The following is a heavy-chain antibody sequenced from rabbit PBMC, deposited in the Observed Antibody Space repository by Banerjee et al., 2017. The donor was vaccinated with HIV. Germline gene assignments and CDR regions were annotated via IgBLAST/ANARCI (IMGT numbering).Heavy chain of an antibody. CDR1: GIDLSRYYY. J-gene: IGHJ4*01. CDR2: IYAGSSGST. V-gene: IGHV1S40*01. CDR3: ARDAYAGDGYSALDL. D-gene: IGHD4-2*01. Sequence: QSLEESGGDLVKPGASLTLSCTASGIDLSRYYYMCWVRQAPGKGLEWIASIYAGSSGSTHYASWAKGRFTISKTSSTTVTLQMTSLTAADTATYFCARDAYAGDGYSALDLWGPGTLVTVS.